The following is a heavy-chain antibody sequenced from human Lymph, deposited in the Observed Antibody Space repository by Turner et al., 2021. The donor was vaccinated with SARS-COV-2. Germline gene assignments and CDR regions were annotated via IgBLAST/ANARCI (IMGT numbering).Heavy chain of an antibody. CDR2: ISGDGGGT. CDR3: AKDPGYCSGGSCYSRTYFDF. D-gene: IGHD2-15*01. V-gene: IGHV3-43*02. J-gene: IGHJ4*02. CDR1: GFPFDDYA. Sequence: EVQLVESGGGVVQPGGSLRLSFAASGFPFDDYAMHWVRQAPGKGLEWVSLISGDGGGTYYADSVKGRFTISRDNSKNSLSLQMNSLRAEDTALYYCAKDPGYCSGGSCYSRTYFDFWGQGTLVTVSA.